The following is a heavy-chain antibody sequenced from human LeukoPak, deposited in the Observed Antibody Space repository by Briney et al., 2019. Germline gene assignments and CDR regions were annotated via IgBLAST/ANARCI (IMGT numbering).Heavy chain of an antibody. Sequence: GGSLRLSCAASGFTFSDYYMSWIRQAPGKGLGWVSYISSSGSTIYYADSVKGRFTIPRDNAKNSLYLQMNSLRAEDTAVYYCAGKPRTMVRNNWFDPWGQGTLVTVSS. V-gene: IGHV3-11*01. CDR2: ISSSGSTI. CDR3: AGKPRTMVRNNWFDP. CDR1: GFTFSDYY. J-gene: IGHJ5*02. D-gene: IGHD3-10*01.